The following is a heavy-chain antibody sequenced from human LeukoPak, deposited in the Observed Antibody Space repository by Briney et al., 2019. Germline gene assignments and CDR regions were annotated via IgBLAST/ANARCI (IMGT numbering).Heavy chain of an antibody. CDR2: IKGKTDGGTT. CDR1: GFSFRSAW. CDR3: ATGSYGAFDI. V-gene: IGHV3-15*01. D-gene: IGHD2-2*01. J-gene: IGHJ3*02. Sequence: GGSLRLSCAASGFSFRSAWMSWVRQAPGKGLEWVGLIKGKTDGGTTDYATAMRGRFTISRDDSANTLYLQMNSLKTEDTALYYCATGSYGAFDIWGLGTMVTVSS.